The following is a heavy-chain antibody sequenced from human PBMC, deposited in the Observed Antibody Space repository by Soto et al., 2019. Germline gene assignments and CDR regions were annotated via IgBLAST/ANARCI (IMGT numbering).Heavy chain of an antibody. V-gene: IGHV1-18*01. D-gene: IGHD2-2*01. CDR1: GYTFTSSG. J-gene: IGHJ4*02. CDR3: ARVMTYCTSRSCHDY. CDR2: ISAYNGNT. Sequence: ASVKVSCKTSGYTFTSSGISWVRQAPGQGLEWMGWISAYNGNTGYAQKFQGRVIMTTDTSTSTAYMELRSLRSDDTAVYYCARVMTYCTSRSCHDYWGQGTLVTVSS.